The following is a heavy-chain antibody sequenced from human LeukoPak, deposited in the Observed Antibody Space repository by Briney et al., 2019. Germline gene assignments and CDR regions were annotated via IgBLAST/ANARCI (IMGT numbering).Heavy chain of an antibody. CDR2: ISSSGSTI. J-gene: IGHJ6*04. CDR3: AELGITMIGGV. Sequence: LSLTCTVSGGSITTTTYHWGWIRQSPGTGLEWVSYISSSGSTIYYADSVKGRFTISRDNAKNSLYLQMNSLRAEDTAVYYCAELGITMIGGVWGKGTTVTISS. V-gene: IGHV3-11*04. CDR1: GGSITTTT. D-gene: IGHD3-10*02.